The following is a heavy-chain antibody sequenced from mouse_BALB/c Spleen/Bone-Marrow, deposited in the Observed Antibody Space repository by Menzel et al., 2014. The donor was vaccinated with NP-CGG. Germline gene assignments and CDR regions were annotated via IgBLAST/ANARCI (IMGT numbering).Heavy chain of an antibody. CDR1: GFTFSSYT. Sequence: EVKVVDSGGGLVKPGGSLKLSCAASGFTFSSYTMSWVRQTPEKRLEWVATISSGGSYTYYPDSVKGRFTISRDNAKNTLYLQMSSLKSEDTAMYYCTRDAMDYWGQGTLVTVSS. J-gene: IGHJ4*01. V-gene: IGHV5-6-4*01. CDR3: TRDAMDY. CDR2: ISSGGSYT.